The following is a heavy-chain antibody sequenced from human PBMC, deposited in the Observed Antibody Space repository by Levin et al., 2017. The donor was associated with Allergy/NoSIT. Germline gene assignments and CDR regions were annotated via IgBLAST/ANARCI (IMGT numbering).Heavy chain of an antibody. D-gene: IGHD3-10*01. Sequence: LSLTCAASGFTFSSSAMHWVRQAPGKGLEWVAVISYDGSNKYYADSVKGRFTISRDNSKNTLYLQMNSLRAEDTAVYYCARDFSGTITMVRGLADYWGQGTLVTVSS. CDR3: ARDFSGTITMVRGLADY. V-gene: IGHV3-30-3*01. J-gene: IGHJ4*02. CDR1: GFTFSSSA. CDR2: ISYDGSNK.